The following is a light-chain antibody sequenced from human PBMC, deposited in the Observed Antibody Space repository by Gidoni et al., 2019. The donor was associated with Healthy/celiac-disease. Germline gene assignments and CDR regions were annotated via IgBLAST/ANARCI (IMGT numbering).Light chain of an antibody. V-gene: IGKV3-11*01. CDR1: QSVSSY. CDR2: DAS. Sequence: EIVLTQSPATLSLSPGERATLSCRASQSVSSYLAVYQQKPGQAPRLLIYDASNRATGIPARVSGSGSGTEFTITISSLEPEDFAVYYCQQRSNWPPITFGQGTRLEIK. J-gene: IGKJ5*01. CDR3: QQRSNWPPIT.